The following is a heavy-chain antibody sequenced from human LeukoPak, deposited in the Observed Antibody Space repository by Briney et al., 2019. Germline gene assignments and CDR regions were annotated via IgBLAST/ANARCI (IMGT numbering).Heavy chain of an antibody. CDR3: ARRGYGGNSEE. J-gene: IGHJ4*02. CDR2: INPNSGGT. D-gene: IGHD4-23*01. Sequence: ASVKVSCKASGYTFTSYGISWVRQAPGQGLEWMGWINPNSGGTNYAQKFQGRVTMTRDTSISTAYMELSRLRSDDTAVYYCARRGYGGNSEEWGQGTLVTVSS. CDR1: GYTFTSYG. V-gene: IGHV1-2*02.